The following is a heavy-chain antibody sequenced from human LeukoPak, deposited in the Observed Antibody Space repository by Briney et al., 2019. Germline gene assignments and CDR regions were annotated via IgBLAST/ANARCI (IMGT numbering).Heavy chain of an antibody. J-gene: IGHJ3*02. V-gene: IGHV3-74*03. Sequence: PGGSLRLSCAASGFTFSSYWMHWVRQAPGKGPVWVSHINSDGTGTMYADSVKGRFTISRDNAKNTLYLQMNSLRAEDTAVYYCAKHPAFDIWGQGEMVTVSS. CDR1: GFTFSSYW. CDR3: AKHPAFDI. CDR2: INSDGTGT.